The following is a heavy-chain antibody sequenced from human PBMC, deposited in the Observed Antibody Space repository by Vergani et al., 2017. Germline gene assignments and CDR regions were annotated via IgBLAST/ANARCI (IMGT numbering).Heavy chain of an antibody. D-gene: IGHD2-2*01. V-gene: IGHV3-30-3*01. CDR2: ISYDGSNK. Sequence: QVQLVESGGGVVQPGRSLRLSCAASGFTFSSYAMHWVRQAPGKGLEWVAVISYDGSNKYNADSVKGRFTISRDNSKNTLYLQMNSLRAEDTAVYYCARDWGPWDIVVVGNYWGQGTLVTVSS. CDR3: ARDWGPWDIVVVGNY. CDR1: GFTFSSYA. J-gene: IGHJ4*02.